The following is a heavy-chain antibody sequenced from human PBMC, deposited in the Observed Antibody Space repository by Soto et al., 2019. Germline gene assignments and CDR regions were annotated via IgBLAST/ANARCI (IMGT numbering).Heavy chain of an antibody. Sequence: SETLSLTCTVSGGSISSYYWSWIRQPPGKGLEWIGYIYYSGSTNYNPSLKSRVTISVDTSKNQFSLKLSSVTAADTAVYYCARQRDDYIWGSYRAGYFEYWGQGTRVTVSS. CDR1: GGSISSYY. D-gene: IGHD3-16*02. CDR3: ARQRDDYIWGSYRAGYFEY. V-gene: IGHV4-59*08. CDR2: IYYSGST. J-gene: IGHJ4*02.